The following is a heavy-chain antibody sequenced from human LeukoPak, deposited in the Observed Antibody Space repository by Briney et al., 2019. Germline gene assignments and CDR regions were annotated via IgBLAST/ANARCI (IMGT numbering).Heavy chain of an antibody. Sequence: ASVKVSFTVSVYTLTQLSMHWVRQAPGKGLEWMGGFDPEDGETIYAQKFQGRVTMTEDTSTDTAYMELSSLRSEDTAVYYCATSPLAYGDYRWDAFDIWGQGTMVTVSS. CDR2: FDPEDGET. J-gene: IGHJ3*02. CDR1: VYTLTQLS. CDR3: ATSPLAYGDYRWDAFDI. V-gene: IGHV1-24*01. D-gene: IGHD4-17*01.